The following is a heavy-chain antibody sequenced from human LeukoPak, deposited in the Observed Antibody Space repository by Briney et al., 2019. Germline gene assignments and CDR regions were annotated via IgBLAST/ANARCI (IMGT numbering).Heavy chain of an antibody. J-gene: IGHJ6*03. Sequence: KPSETLSLTCLVSGGSISSSSYYWGWIRHPPWNGLEWFGSIYYSGSTYYKPSLKIRVTFSVDTSKNQFSLKLSSVTAADTAVYYCARLGDYYYYCMDVWGKGTTVTVSS. CDR2: IYYSGST. CDR1: GGSISSSSYY. V-gene: IGHV4-39*01. CDR3: ARLGDYYYYCMDV.